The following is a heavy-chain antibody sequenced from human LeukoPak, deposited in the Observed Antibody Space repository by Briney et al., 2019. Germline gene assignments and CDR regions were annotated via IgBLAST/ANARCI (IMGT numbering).Heavy chain of an antibody. D-gene: IGHD3-22*01. J-gene: IGHJ4*02. Sequence: GGSLRLSCAASGFTVSSNYMTWVRQAPGKGLEWVSYISSSSSTIYYADSVKGRFTISRDNAKNSLYLQMNSLRAEDTAVYYCAHSGATKYYYDSSGTDYWGQGTLVTVSS. CDR1: GFTVSSNY. CDR2: ISSSSSTI. V-gene: IGHV3-48*01. CDR3: AHSGATKYYYDSSGTDY.